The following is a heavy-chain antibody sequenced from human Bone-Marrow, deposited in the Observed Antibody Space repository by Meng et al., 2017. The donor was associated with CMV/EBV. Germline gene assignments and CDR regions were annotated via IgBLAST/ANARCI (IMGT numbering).Heavy chain of an antibody. Sequence: GESLKISCAASGFTFSDHHMDWVRQAPGKGLEWVGRSRNKAHSYTTEYAASVKGRFTISRDDSKNSLYVQMNSLKAEDTAVYYCARIGYSGVWYGYFDYWGQGKLVTVSS. V-gene: IGHV3-72*01. D-gene: IGHD1-26*01. CDR3: ARIGYSGVWYGYFDY. J-gene: IGHJ4*02. CDR1: GFTFSDHH. CDR2: SRNKAHSYTT.